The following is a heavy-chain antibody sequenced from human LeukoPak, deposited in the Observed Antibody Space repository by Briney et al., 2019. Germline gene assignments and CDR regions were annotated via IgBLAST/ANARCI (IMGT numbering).Heavy chain of an antibody. J-gene: IGHJ6*03. CDR2: IIPIFGTA. CDR3: ARFMVRGVINYYYMDV. D-gene: IGHD3-10*01. CDR1: GGTFSSYA. V-gene: IGHV1-69*01. Sequence: GSSVKVSCKASGGTFSSYAISWVRQAPGQGLEWMGGIIPIFGTANYAQKFQGRVTITADESTSTAYMELSSLRSEDTAVYYCARFMVRGVINYYYMDVWGKGTTVTISS.